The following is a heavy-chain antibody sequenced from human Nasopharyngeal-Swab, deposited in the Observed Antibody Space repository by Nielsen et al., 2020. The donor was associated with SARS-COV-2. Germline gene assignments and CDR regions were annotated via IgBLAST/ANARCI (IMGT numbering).Heavy chain of an antibody. CDR1: GFTFSNYR. Sequence: GESLKISCAASGFTFSNYRMHWVRQAPGKGLVWVSRITGDGSSLNYADFVKGRFTISTDNAKSTLYLEMNSLIAEDTAVYYCARGRGSSTSMIGYWGQGTLVTVSS. J-gene: IGHJ4*02. D-gene: IGHD2/OR15-2a*01. CDR3: ARGRGSSTSMIGY. CDR2: ITGDGSSL. V-gene: IGHV3-74*01.